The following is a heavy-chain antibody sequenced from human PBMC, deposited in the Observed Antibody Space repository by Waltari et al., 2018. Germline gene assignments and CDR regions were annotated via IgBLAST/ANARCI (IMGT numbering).Heavy chain of an antibody. J-gene: IGHJ6*03. D-gene: IGHD6-19*01. CDR3: ARGWLQVAPPYYYYMDV. V-gene: IGHV4-34*01. Sequence: QVQLLQWGAGLLKPSETLSLTCAVYGGSFSGYYCSWLRQLPGTGLEWLGEINHNASPDYNPSLKSRATISIETSKNQFSLKLDSVTAADTGVYYCARGWLQVAPPYYYYMDVWDRGTAVTVSS. CDR1: GGSFSGYY. CDR2: INHNASP.